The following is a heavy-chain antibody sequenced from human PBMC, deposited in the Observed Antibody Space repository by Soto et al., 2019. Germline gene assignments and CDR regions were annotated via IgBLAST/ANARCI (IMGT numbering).Heavy chain of an antibody. D-gene: IGHD3-3*01. CDR2: INPNSGGT. CDR3: AGQYYDFWSGPRRNGMDV. J-gene: IGHJ6*02. Sequence: ASVKVSCKASGYTFTGYYMHWVRQAPGQGLEWMGWINPNSGGTNYAQKFQGRVTMTRDTSISTAYMELSRLRSDDTAVYYCAGQYYDFWSGPRRNGMDVWGQGTTVTVSS. CDR1: GYTFTGYY. V-gene: IGHV1-2*02.